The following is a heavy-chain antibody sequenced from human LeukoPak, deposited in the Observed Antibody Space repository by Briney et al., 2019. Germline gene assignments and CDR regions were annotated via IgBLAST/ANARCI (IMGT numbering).Heavy chain of an antibody. D-gene: IGHD3-22*01. CDR3: AREGRQYCYDSSGYYHDAFDI. CDR2: ISGSGGGT. CDR1: GFTFSSYG. Sequence: PGGSLRLSCAASGFTFSSYGMSWVRQAPGKGLEWVSDISGSGGGTYYADSVKGRFTISRDNAKNSMYLQMNSLRAEDTAVYYCAREGRQYCYDSSGYYHDAFDIWGQGTMVTVSS. J-gene: IGHJ3*02. V-gene: IGHV3-23*01.